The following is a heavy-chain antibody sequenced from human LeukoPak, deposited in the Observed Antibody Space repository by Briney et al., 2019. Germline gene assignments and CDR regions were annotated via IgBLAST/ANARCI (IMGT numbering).Heavy chain of an antibody. CDR2: ISGDGSST. V-gene: IGHV3-43*02. D-gene: IGHD1-1*01. Sequence: GGSLRLSCAASGLTLDDYAIHWVRQVPGKGLEWVSLISGDGSSTYYADSVRGRSTISRDNSKNSLFLQMNSLRAEDTASYYCSTYLHQLAAIWGQGTMVTVSS. J-gene: IGHJ3*02. CDR3: STYLHQLAAI. CDR1: GLTLDDYA.